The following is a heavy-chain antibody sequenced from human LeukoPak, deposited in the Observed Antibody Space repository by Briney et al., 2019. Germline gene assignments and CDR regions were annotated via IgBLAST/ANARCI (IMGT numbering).Heavy chain of an antibody. J-gene: IGHJ6*03. CDR1: GFTFSSYS. Sequence: GGSLRLSCAASGFTFSSYSMNWVRQAPGKGLEWVSSISSSSYIYYADSVKGRFTISRDNAKNSLYLQMNSLRAEDTAVYYCARGNYDILTGYQIPESGSYYYYYYMDVWGKGTTVTVSS. D-gene: IGHD3-9*01. CDR3: ARGNYDILTGYQIPESGSYYYYYYMDV. CDR2: ISSSSYI. V-gene: IGHV3-21*01.